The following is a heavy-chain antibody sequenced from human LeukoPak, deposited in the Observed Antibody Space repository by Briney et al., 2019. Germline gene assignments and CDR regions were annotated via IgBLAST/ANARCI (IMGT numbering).Heavy chain of an antibody. CDR3: ARQDRVVTSSYYFDY. Sequence: ASVKVSCKASGYTFTSYYMHWVRQAPGQGLEWMGIINPSGGSTSYAQEFQGRVTMTRDTSTSTVYMELSSLRSEDTAVYYCARQDRVVTSSYYFDYWGQGTLVTVSS. CDR1: GYTFTSYY. J-gene: IGHJ4*02. D-gene: IGHD4-23*01. V-gene: IGHV1-46*01. CDR2: INPSGGST.